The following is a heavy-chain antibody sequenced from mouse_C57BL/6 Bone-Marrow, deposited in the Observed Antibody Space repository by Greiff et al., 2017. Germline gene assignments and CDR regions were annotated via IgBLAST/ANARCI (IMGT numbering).Heavy chain of an antibody. V-gene: IGHV1-50*01. J-gene: IGHJ2*01. D-gene: IGHD2-4*01. CDR2: IDPSDSST. Sequence: QVQLQQPGAELVKPGASVTLSCKASGYTFTSYWMQWVKQRPGQGLEWIGEIDPSDSSTTYNQKFKGKATLTVDTSSSTAYMQLSSLTSEDAAVYYCARYDYGYVDYWGQGTTLTVSS. CDR3: ARYDYGYVDY. CDR1: GYTFTSYW.